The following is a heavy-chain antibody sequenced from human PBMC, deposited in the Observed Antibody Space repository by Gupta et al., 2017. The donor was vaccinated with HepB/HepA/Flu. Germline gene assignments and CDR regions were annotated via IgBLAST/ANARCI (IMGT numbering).Heavy chain of an antibody. CDR1: GFTVSSNY. V-gene: IGHV3-53*01. Sequence: EVQLVESGGGLIPPGGSLRLSCAASGFTVSSNYMSWVRQAPGKGLEWVSVIYSGGSTYYADSVKGRFTISRDNSKNTLYLQMNSLRAEDTAVYYCARGLGDSSAQTYYYYYYMDVWGKGTTVTVSS. CDR2: IYSGGST. J-gene: IGHJ6*03. D-gene: IGHD3-22*01. CDR3: ARGLGDSSAQTYYYYYYMDV.